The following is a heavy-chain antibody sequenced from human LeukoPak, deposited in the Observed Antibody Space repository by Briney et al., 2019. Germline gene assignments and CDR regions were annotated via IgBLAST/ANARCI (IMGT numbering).Heavy chain of an antibody. CDR1: GYTFTSYD. D-gene: IGHD3-3*01. V-gene: IGHV1-8*03. CDR2: MNPNSGNT. J-gene: IGHJ3*02. Sequence: ASVKVSCKASGYTFTSYDINWVRQATGQGLEWMGWMNPNSGNTGYAQKFQGRVTITRNTSISTAYMELSSLRSEDTAVYYCARGRYYDFWSGYPNHDAFDIWGQGTMVTVSS. CDR3: ARGRYYDFWSGYPNHDAFDI.